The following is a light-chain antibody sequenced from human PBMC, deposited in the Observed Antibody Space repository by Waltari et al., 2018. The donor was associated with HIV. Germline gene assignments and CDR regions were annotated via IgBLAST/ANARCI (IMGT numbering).Light chain of an antibody. Sequence: QSALTQPASVAGSPGQSITISCTGTSRDVGIYNLVSCYQQHPGKAPKLMIYEVSKRPSGVSNRFSGSKSGNTASLTIAGLQAEDEADYYCCSYAGSSTFRVFGGGTKLTVL. CDR3: CSYAGSSTFRV. V-gene: IGLV2-23*02. CDR1: SRDVGIYNL. J-gene: IGLJ2*01. CDR2: EVS.